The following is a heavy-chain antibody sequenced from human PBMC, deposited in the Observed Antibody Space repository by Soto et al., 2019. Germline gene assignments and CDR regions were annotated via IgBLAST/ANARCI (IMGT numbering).Heavy chain of an antibody. CDR1: GGTFSSYA. D-gene: IGHD5-18*01. CDR2: IIPIFGTA. V-gene: IGHV1-69*13. Sequence: SVKVSCKASGGTFSSYAISWVRQAPGQGLEWMGGIIPIFGTANYAQKFQGRVTITADGSTSTAYMELSSLRSEDTAVYYCATLDQYSYGSDHPGYHYYGMDVWGQGTTVTVSS. CDR3: ATLDQYSYGSDHPGYHYYGMDV. J-gene: IGHJ6*02.